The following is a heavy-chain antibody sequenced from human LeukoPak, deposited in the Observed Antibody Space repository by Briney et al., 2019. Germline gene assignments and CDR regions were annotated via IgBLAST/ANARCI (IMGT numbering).Heavy chain of an antibody. J-gene: IGHJ4*02. CDR3: ARGYDFWSGYTPLDY. Sequence: PSETLPLTCTVSGGSISSYYWGWIRQPPGKGLEWIGYIYYSGSTNYNPSLKSRVTISVDTSKNQFSLKLSSVTAADTAVYYCARGYDFWSGYTPLDYWGQGTLVTVSS. CDR2: IYYSGST. CDR1: GGSISSYY. V-gene: IGHV4-59*01. D-gene: IGHD3-3*01.